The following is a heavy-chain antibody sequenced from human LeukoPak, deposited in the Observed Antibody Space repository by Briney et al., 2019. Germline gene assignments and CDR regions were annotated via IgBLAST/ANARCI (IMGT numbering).Heavy chain of an antibody. J-gene: IGHJ5*02. CDR3: ARPLDYGGNSNWFDP. D-gene: IGHD4-23*01. CDR2: INPNSGGT. Sequence: GASVKVSCKASGYTFTGYYMHWVRQAPGQGLEWMGWINPNSGGTNYAQKFQGRVTMTRDTSISTAYMELSRLRSDDTAVYYCARPLDYGGNSNWFDPWGQGTLVTVSS. V-gene: IGHV1-2*02. CDR1: GYTFTGYY.